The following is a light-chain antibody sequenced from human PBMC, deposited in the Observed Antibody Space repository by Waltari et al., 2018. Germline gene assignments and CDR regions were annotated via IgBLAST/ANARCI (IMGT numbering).Light chain of an antibody. CDR2: DAF. CDR3: QQRSSWPLT. Sequence: EFVLTQSPATLPLSPGERAPLSCRASQSVSSYLAWYQQKPGQAPRLLIYDAFNRATGIPARFSGSGSGTDFTLTISSLEPEDFAVYYCQQRSSWPLTFGGGTKVEIK. CDR1: QSVSSY. V-gene: IGKV3-11*01. J-gene: IGKJ4*01.